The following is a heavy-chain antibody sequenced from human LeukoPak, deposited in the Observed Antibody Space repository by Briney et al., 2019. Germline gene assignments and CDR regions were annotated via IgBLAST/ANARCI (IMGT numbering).Heavy chain of an antibody. Sequence: QPGGSLRLSCAASGFTFSSYSMSWVRQAPGKGLEWVSAISGSGGSTYYADSVKGRFTISRDNSKNTLYLQMNSLRAEDTAVYYCAKDSMVRGDLYYFDYWGQGTLVTVSS. D-gene: IGHD3-10*01. V-gene: IGHV3-23*01. CDR3: AKDSMVRGDLYYFDY. J-gene: IGHJ4*02. CDR2: ISGSGGST. CDR1: GFTFSSYS.